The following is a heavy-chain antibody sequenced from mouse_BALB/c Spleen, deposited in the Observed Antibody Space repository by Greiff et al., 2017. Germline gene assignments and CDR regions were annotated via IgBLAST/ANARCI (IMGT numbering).Heavy chain of an antibody. J-gene: IGHJ4*01. CDR3: ARSGYDYDGDYAMDY. CDR1: GFTFSSFG. D-gene: IGHD2-4*01. Sequence: DVKLVESGGGLVQPGGSRKLSCAASGFTFSSFGMHWVRQAPEKGLEWVAYISSGSSTIYYADTVKGRFTISRDNPKNTLFLQMTSLRSEDTAMYYCARSGYDYDGDYAMDYWGQGTSVTVSS. CDR2: ISSGSSTI. V-gene: IGHV5-17*02.